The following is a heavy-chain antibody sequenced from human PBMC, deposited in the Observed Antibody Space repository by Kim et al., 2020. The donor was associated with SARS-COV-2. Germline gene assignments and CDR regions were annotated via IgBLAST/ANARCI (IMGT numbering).Heavy chain of an antibody. J-gene: IGHJ4*02. CDR1: GFTFSSYS. CDR2: ISSSSSYI. D-gene: IGHD2-2*01. CDR3: ARDAVKDIVVVPASFVH. Sequence: GGSLRLSCAASGFTFSSYSMNWVRQAPGKGLEWVSSISSSSSYIYYADSVKGRFSISRDNAKNSLYLQMNSLRAEDTAVYYCARDAVKDIVVVPASFVHWGQGTLVTVSS. V-gene: IGHV3-21*01.